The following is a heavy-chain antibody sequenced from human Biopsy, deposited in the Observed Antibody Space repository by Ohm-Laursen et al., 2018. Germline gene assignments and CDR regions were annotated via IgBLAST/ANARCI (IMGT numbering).Heavy chain of an antibody. D-gene: IGHD1-1*01. Sequence: SLRLSCSASGFTFTDYDISWVRHAPGQGLEWLSIISTSSTTIYYADSVRGRFFISRDDAKNSVCLEMSSLGADDTALYFCARNVRLEMTDHSGVTTYSRYFAMDAWGRGTTVTVSS. J-gene: IGHJ6*02. V-gene: IGHV3-11*01. CDR1: GFTFTDYD. CDR2: ISTSSTTI. CDR3: ARNVRLEMTDHSGVTTYSRYFAMDA.